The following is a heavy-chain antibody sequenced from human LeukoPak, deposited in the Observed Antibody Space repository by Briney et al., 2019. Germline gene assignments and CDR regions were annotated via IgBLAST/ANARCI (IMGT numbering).Heavy chain of an antibody. CDR1: GYSFTSYW. D-gene: IGHD6-19*01. V-gene: IGHV5-51*01. Sequence: GASLKISCKGSGYSFTSYWIGWVRQLPGKGLEWMGIIYPGDSDTRSSPSFQGQVTISADKSISTAYLQWSSLKASDTAMYYCSRHEAVAGPPMDVWGQGTTVTVSS. CDR3: SRHEAVAGPPMDV. J-gene: IGHJ6*02. CDR2: IYPGDSDT.